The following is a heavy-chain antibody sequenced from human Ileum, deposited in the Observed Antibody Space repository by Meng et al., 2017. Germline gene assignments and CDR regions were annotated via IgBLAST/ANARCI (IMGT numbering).Heavy chain of an antibody. J-gene: IGHJ4*02. CDR1: GFFFSNYA. Sequence: GESLKISCAASGFFFSNYAMAWVRQAPGKGLDWVSAISTSSTFIYYADSVKGRFTISRDNSKNTLYLQMNSLRVEDTALYYCVRGGKAPPMDYWGQATLVTVSS. D-gene: IGHD3-16*01. CDR2: ISTSSTFI. V-gene: IGHV3-23*01. CDR3: VRGGKAPPMDY.